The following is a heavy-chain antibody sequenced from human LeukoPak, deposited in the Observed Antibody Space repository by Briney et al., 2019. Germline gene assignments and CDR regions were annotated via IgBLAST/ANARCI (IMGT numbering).Heavy chain of an antibody. D-gene: IGHD5-18*01. Sequence: PSETLSLTCTVSGGSISSYSWSWIRQPPGKGLEWIGYIYHNGNTYYSPSLKSRVTISVDRSKNQLSLKLSSVTAADTAMYYCASGGYSYGFDYWGQGTLVTVSS. CDR1: GGSISSYS. J-gene: IGHJ4*02. CDR2: IYHNGNT. CDR3: ASGGYSYGFDY. V-gene: IGHV4-30-2*01.